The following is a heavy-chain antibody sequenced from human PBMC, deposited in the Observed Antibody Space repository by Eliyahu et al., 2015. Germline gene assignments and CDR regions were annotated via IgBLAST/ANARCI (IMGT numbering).Heavy chain of an antibody. CDR1: GFXLXDYA. CDR3: TRLPPSYSSGWYSRGYFDY. Sequence: EVQLVESGGGLVKPGRSLXLSCTASGFXLXDYAMCXXRQAXGKGLEWVGXIRSKAYGGTTEYAASVKGRFTISRDDSKSIAYLQMNSLKTEDTAVYYCTRLPPSYSSGWYSRGYFDYWGQGTLVTVSS. J-gene: IGHJ4*02. D-gene: IGHD6-19*01. CDR2: IRSKAYGGTT. V-gene: IGHV3-49*05.